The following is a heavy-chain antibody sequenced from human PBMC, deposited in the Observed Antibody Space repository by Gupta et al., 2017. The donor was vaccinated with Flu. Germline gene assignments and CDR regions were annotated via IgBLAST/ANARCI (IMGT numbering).Heavy chain of an antibody. D-gene: IGHD3-22*01. Sequence: EVKLVESGGASVQPGRSLRLSCAASGFTFSSYGVNWVRHIPGKGLEWISYISPSSTTMYYADSVKGRFTISRVNADNSVYLQMNNLRVEDTAVYYCIVDYYQTSGFQILYGLDVWGQGTTVIVSS. CDR1: GFTFSSYG. J-gene: IGHJ6*02. CDR2: ISPSSTTM. CDR3: IVDYYQTSGFQILYGLDV. V-gene: IGHV3-48*03.